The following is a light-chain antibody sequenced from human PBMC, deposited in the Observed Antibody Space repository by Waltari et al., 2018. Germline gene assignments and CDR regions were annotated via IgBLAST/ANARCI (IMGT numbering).Light chain of an antibody. Sequence: QSALTQPASVSGSPGQSITISCLGTSSDVGGSNYVSWYQQHPGKAPKVMIYDVSNRPSGVSNRFSGSKSGNTASLTISGLQAEDEADYYCSSYTSGNTVIFGGGTKLTVL. CDR2: DVS. CDR3: SSYTSGNTVI. V-gene: IGLV2-14*03. J-gene: IGLJ2*01. CDR1: SSDVGGSNY.